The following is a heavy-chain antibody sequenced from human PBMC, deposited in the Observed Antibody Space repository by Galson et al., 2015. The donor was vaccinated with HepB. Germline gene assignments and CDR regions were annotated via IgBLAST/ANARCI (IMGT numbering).Heavy chain of an antibody. V-gene: IGHV3-21*01. Sequence: SLRLSCAASGFIFSSYSMNWVRQAPGKGLEWVSSIASSGSYIYYADSVKGRFTISRDNAKDSLYLQMNSLRAEDTAVYYCARDPDVFGQPFDCWGQGTLVTVSS. CDR1: GFIFSSYS. CDR2: IASSGSYI. J-gene: IGHJ4*02. CDR3: ARDPDVFGQPFDC. D-gene: IGHD3-10*01.